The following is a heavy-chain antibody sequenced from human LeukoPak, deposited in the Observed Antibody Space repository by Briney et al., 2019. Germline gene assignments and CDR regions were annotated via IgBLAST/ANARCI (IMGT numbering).Heavy chain of an antibody. CDR3: TREVWYDALSFDY. CDR1: GFTFSTYA. J-gene: IGHJ4*02. D-gene: IGHD2-15*01. CDR2: ISYDGSHK. Sequence: PGTSLRLSFAASGFTFSTYAMHWVRQAPGKGLEWVAVISYDGSHKYYADSVKGRFTISRDNSKNMLELQMNSLTTEDTAVYYCTREVWYDALSFDYWGQGTLVSVSS. V-gene: IGHV3-30-3*01.